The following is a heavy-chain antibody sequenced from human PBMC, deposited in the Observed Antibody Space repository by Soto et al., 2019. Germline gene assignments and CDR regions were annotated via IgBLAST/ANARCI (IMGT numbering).Heavy chain of an antibody. CDR1: GGSISSGGYS. CDR2: IYHSGST. CDR3: ARVKDYYDSSGYHNWFDP. V-gene: IGHV4-30-2*01. Sequence: TSETLSLTCAVSGGSISSGGYSWSWIRQPPGKGLEWIGYIYHSGSTYYNPSLKSRVTISVDRSKNQFSLKPSSVTAADTAVYYCARVKDYYDSSGYHNWFDPWGQGTLVTVSS. D-gene: IGHD3-22*01. J-gene: IGHJ5*02.